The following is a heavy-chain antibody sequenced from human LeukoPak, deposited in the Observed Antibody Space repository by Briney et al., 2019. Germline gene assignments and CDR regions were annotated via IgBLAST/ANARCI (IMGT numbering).Heavy chain of an antibody. CDR1: GFTFCDYA. V-gene: IGHV3-49*04. CDR3: MVSIYYDSSGYSPQTFPGHDY. D-gene: IGHD3-22*01. Sequence: GRSLRLSCTTSGFTFCDYALSWVRQAPGKGWEWVGFIKSKAYGETADYAASVTGRLTISRDDSKSITYLQMNGLKTEDTAVYYCMVSIYYDSSGYSPQTFPGHDYWGLGALVAV. J-gene: IGHJ4*02. CDR2: IKSKAYGETA.